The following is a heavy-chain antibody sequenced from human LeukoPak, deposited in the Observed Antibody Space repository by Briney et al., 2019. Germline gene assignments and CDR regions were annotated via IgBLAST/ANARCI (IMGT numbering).Heavy chain of an antibody. V-gene: IGHV1-8*01. J-gene: IGHJ4*02. CDR3: ARGAYYYDILTGYYY. CDR2: MNPNSGNT. CDR1: GYTFTSYD. D-gene: IGHD3-9*01. Sequence: ASVKVSCEASGYTFTSYDINWVRQATGQGLEWMGWMNPNSGNTGYAQKFQGRVTMTRNTSISTAYMELSSLRSEDTAVYYCARGAYYYDILTGYYYWGQGTLVTVSS.